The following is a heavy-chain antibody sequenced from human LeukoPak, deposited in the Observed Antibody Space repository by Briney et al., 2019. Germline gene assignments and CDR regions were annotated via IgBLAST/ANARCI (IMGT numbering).Heavy chain of an antibody. J-gene: IGHJ4*02. CDR1: GGTFSSYA. D-gene: IGHD3-3*01. V-gene: IGHV1-69*05. CDR2: IIPIFGTA. CDR3: AISYYDFWSGFDY. Sequence: GASVKVPCKASGGTFSSYAISWVRQAPGQGLEWMGGIIPIFGTANYAQKLQGRVTMTTDTSTSTAYMELRSLRSDDTAVYYCAISYYDFWSGFDYWGQGTLVTVSS.